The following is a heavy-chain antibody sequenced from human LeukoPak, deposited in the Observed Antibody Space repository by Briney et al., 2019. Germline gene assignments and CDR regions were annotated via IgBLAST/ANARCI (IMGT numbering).Heavy chain of an antibody. Sequence: SETLSLTCTVSGGSISSSSYYWSWVRQPPGKGLEWIGEIYHSGSTNYNPSLKSRVTISVDKSKNQFSLKLSSVTAADTAVYYCARVTITMVRYYMDVWGKGTTVTVSS. CDR3: ARVTITMVRYYMDV. D-gene: IGHD3-10*01. V-gene: IGHV4-39*07. CDR2: IYHSGST. J-gene: IGHJ6*03. CDR1: GGSISSSSYY.